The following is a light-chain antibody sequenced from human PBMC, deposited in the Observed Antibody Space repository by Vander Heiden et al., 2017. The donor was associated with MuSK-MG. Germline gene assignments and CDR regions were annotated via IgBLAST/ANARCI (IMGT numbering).Light chain of an antibody. CDR1: QSVSSN. CDR2: GAS. V-gene: IGKV3D-15*01. CDR3: QQYNNGPPMYT. Sequence: EIVMTQSPATLSVSPGERATLSCRASQSVSSNLAWYQQKPGQAPRLLIYGASTRATGIQARFSGSGAGTEFTLTISSRQSEDFAVYYCQQYNNGPPMYTFGQGTKLXIK. J-gene: IGKJ2*01.